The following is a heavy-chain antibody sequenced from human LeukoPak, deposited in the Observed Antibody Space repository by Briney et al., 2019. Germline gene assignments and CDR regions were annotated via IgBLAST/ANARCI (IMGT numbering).Heavy chain of an antibody. CDR1: GGSIRSSYYY. Sequence: SETLSLTCTVPGGSIRSSYYYWGWIRQPPGKGLEWIGSIYDSGSTYYNPSLKSRVTISVDTSKNQFSLKLSSVTAADTAVYYCARGQLVITIFGVVITPPGNWFDPWGQGTLVTVSS. J-gene: IGHJ5*02. CDR2: IYDSGST. V-gene: IGHV4-39*07. D-gene: IGHD3-3*01. CDR3: ARGQLVITIFGVVITPPGNWFDP.